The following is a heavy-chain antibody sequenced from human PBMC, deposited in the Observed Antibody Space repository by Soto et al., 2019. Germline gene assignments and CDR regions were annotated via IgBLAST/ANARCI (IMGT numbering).Heavy chain of an antibody. CDR3: AKEGYYFDSSGQGNYIDN. V-gene: IGHV3-30*18. J-gene: IGHJ4*02. Sequence: GGSLRLSCEATGFSFSNYGLQWVRQAPGKGLEGMAFISKDGNEKFYGDSVKGRFTISRDNSQNTLYMEMTNLRPEDTAVYYCAKEGYYFDSSGQGNYIDNWGRGTLVTVYS. CDR2: ISKDGNEK. CDR1: GFSFSNYG. D-gene: IGHD3-22*01.